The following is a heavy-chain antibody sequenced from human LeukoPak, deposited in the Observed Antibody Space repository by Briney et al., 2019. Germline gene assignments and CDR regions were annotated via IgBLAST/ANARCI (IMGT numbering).Heavy chain of an antibody. CDR2: IKQDGSEK. D-gene: IGHD3-22*01. V-gene: IGHV3-7*01. Sequence: PGGSLRLSCAASGFTFSSYWMTWVRQAPGKGLEWVANIKQDGSEKYYVDSVKGRFTISRDNAKNSLYLQMNSLRAEDTAVYYCARDRFRWGMIVGSFDYWGQGTLVTVSS. J-gene: IGHJ4*02. CDR3: ARDRFRWGMIVGSFDY. CDR1: GFTFSSYW.